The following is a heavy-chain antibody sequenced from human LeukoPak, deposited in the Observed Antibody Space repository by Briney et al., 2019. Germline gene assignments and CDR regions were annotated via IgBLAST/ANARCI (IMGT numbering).Heavy chain of an antibody. V-gene: IGHV3-48*01. CDR2: ISSSSSTI. J-gene: IGHJ6*03. CDR3: ARDAVGAQGSYYYYMDV. D-gene: IGHD1-26*01. CDR1: GSTFSSYS. Sequence: GGSLRLSCAASGSTFSSYSMNWVRQAPGKGLEWVSYISSSSSTIYYADSVKGRFTISRDNAKNSLYLQMNSLRAEDTAVYYCARDAVGAQGSYYYYMDVWGKGTTVTVSS.